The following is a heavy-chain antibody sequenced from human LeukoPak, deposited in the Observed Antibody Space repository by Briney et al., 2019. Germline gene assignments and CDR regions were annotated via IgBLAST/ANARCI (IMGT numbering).Heavy chain of an antibody. V-gene: IGHV3-23*01. CDR1: GFTFSSYA. D-gene: IGHD6-13*01. CDR2: ISGSGGST. CDR3: AKGGPIAAAGLIYYFDY. J-gene: IGHJ4*02. Sequence: GGSLRLSCAASGFTFSSYAMSWVRQAPGKGLEWVSAISGSGGSTYYADSVKGRFTISRENSKNTLYLQMNSLRAEDTAVYYCAKGGPIAAAGLIYYFDYWGQGTLVTVSS.